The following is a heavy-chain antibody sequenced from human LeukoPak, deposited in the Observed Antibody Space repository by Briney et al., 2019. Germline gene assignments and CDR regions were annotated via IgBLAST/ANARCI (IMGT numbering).Heavy chain of an antibody. CDR1: GFTFSSYA. V-gene: IGHV3-23*01. Sequence: GGSLRLSCAASGFTFSSYAMSWVRQAPGEGLEWVSAISGSGGSTYYADSVKGRFTISRDNSKNTLYLQMNSLRAEDTAVYYCAKDSADYCSGGSCYSLDFVEYFQHWGQGTLVTVSS. J-gene: IGHJ1*01. CDR3: AKDSADYCSGGSCYSLDFVEYFQH. D-gene: IGHD2-15*01. CDR2: ISGSGGST.